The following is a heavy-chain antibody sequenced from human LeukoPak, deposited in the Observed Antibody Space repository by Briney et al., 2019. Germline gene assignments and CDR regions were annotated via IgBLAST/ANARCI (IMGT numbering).Heavy chain of an antibody. D-gene: IGHD3-22*01. V-gene: IGHV3-15*01. CDR3: NTVTYYYDSSGYYSYYFDY. Sequence: GGSLRLSCAASGFTFSNAWMSWVRQAPGKGLEWVGRIKSKTDGGTTDYAAPVKGRFTISRDDSKNTLYLQMNSLKTEDTAVYYCNTVTYYYDSSGYYSYYFDYWGQGTLVTVSS. CDR1: GFTFSNAW. J-gene: IGHJ4*02. CDR2: IKSKTDGGTT.